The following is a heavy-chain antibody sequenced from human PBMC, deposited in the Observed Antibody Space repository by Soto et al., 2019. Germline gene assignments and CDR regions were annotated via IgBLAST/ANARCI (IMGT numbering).Heavy chain of an antibody. Sequence: PSETLSLTCAVSGYSISSGYYWGWIRQPPGKGLEWIGSIYHSGSTYYNPSLKSRVTISVDTSKNQFSLKLSSVTAADTAVYYCARDSYDFWSGYYEGGYYGMDVWGQGTTVTV. J-gene: IGHJ6*02. CDR1: GYSISSGYY. D-gene: IGHD3-3*01. V-gene: IGHV4-38-2*02. CDR3: ARDSYDFWSGYYEGGYYGMDV. CDR2: IYHSGST.